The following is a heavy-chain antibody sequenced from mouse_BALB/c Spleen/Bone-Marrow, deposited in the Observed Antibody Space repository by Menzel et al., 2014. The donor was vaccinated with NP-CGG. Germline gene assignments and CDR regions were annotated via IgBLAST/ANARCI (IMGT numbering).Heavy chain of an antibody. CDR1: GFTFSTYG. CDR2: ISSGGGYT. Sequence: EVKLVESGGDLVKPRGSLKLSCAASGFTFSTYGMSWVRQTPDKRLEWVATISSGGGYTYYPDSVKGRFTISRDNADNTLYLQMSSLKSEDTAMCYCTRQRNWDHYAMDYWGQGTSVTVSS. J-gene: IGHJ4*01. V-gene: IGHV5-6*01. CDR3: TRQRNWDHYAMDY. D-gene: IGHD4-1*02.